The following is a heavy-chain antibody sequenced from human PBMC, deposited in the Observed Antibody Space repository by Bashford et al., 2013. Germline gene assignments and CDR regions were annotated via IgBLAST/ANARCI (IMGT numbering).Heavy chain of an antibody. V-gene: IGHV4-34*01. CDR3: AREGVVGTTRGMDV. CDR2: INHGGTT. D-gene: IGHD1-26*01. CDR1: GESFSGYF. Sequence: SETLSLTCAVYGESFSGYFWSWIRQPPGKGLEWIGEINHGGTTNYNPSLRGRVTIAVDTSKNQVSLRLNSVTAADTAVYYCAREGVVGTTRGMDVWGQGTTVTVSS. J-gene: IGHJ6*02.